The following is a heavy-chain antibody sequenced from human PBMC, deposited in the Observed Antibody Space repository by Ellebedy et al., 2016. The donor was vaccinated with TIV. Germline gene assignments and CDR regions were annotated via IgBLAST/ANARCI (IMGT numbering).Heavy chain of an antibody. CDR1: GFKFDDFA. V-gene: IGHV3-9*01. D-gene: IGHD2-15*01. CDR3: AKSPYCRGGICYSIDY. CDR2: VSWNSGSI. Sequence: GGSLRLXXSASGFKFDDFAMHWVRQAPGKGLEWVSTVSWNSGSIGYADSVKGRFSISRDNAKNFLYLQMNSLRAEDTALYYCAKSPYCRGGICYSIDYWGQGTLVTVSS. J-gene: IGHJ4*02.